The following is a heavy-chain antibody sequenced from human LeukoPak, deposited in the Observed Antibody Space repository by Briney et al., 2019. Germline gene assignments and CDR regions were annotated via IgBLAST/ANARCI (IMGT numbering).Heavy chain of an antibody. CDR2: INQDGSEK. CDR3: ARDPSIAAGGMDY. CDR1: GFTFSNFW. V-gene: IGHV3-7*03. D-gene: IGHD6-13*01. Sequence: RGSLRLSCAASGFTFSNFWMSWVRQAPGKGLEWVANINQDGSEKYYVDSVKGRFTISRDNARNSLYLQMNSLRAEDTAVYYCARDPSIAAGGMDYWGQGTLVTVSS. J-gene: IGHJ4*02.